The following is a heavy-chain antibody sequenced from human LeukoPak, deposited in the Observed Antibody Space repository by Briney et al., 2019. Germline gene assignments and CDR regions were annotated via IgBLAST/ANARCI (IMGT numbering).Heavy chain of an antibody. CDR2: ISSSSSYI. CDR1: GFTFSSYS. Sequence: GGSLRLSCAASGFTFSSYSMNWVRQAPGKGLEWVSSISSSSSYIYYADSVKGRFTISRDNAKNSLYLQMNSLRAEDTAVYYCAREGPAAIGAFDIWGQGTMVTVSS. V-gene: IGHV3-21*01. D-gene: IGHD2-2*01. CDR3: AREGPAAIGAFDI. J-gene: IGHJ3*02.